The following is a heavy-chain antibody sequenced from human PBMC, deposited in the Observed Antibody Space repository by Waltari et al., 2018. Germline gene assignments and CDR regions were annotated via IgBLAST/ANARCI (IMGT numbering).Heavy chain of an antibody. J-gene: IGHJ6*03. CDR3: GAGFYYYMDG. V-gene: IGHV4-34*01. D-gene: IGHD6-19*01. CDR2: INHSGNT. CDR1: GGSFSGYY. Sequence: QVQLQQWGAGLLKPSETLSLTCAVYGGSFSGYYWSWIRQPPGKGLEWIGEINHSGNTNYNPSLKSRVSISADTSKNQFSLRLTSVTAADTAVYYCGAGFYYYMDGWGNGTTVIISS.